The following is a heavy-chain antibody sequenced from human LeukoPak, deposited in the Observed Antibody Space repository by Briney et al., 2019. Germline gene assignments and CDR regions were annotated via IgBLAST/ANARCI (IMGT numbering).Heavy chain of an antibody. J-gene: IGHJ4*02. D-gene: IGHD3-3*01. CDR1: GGSISSYY. CDR2: IYYSGST. V-gene: IGHV4-59*12. Sequence: SETLSLTCTVSGGSISSYYWSWIRQPPGKGLEWIGYIYYSGSTNYNPSLKSRVTISVDTSKNQFSLKLSSVTAADTAVYYCATTQYYDFWSGYHPFDYWGQGTLVTVSS. CDR3: ATTQYYDFWSGYHPFDY.